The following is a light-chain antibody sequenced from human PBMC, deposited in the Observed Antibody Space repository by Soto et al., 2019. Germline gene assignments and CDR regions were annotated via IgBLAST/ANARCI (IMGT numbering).Light chain of an antibody. Sequence: EIVMTQSPAALSVSLGERVSLTCRASQAVSSYLAWYQQKPGQAPRLLISDASTSATDIPDRFSGSGSGTDFTLTISSLQSSALAVYYCLQYRTWPPLYTFGQGTKLEIK. J-gene: IGKJ2*01. CDR3: LQYRTWPPLYT. CDR2: DAS. V-gene: IGKV3-15*01. CDR1: QAVSSY.